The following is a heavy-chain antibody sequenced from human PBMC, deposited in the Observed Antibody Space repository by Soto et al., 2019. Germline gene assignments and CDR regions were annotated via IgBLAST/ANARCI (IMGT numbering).Heavy chain of an antibody. CDR2: ISAHNGNT. CDR1: GYDFTTYG. V-gene: IGHV1-18*01. CDR3: ARGRYVDY. Sequence: QVHLVQSGAEVKNPGASVKVSCKGSGYDFTTYGITWVRQAPGQGLEWMAWISAHNGNTNYAPNLQGRVTVTRDTSTSTADIGLRSLTSDDTAVYYCARGRYVDYWGQGALVTVSS. J-gene: IGHJ4*02. D-gene: IGHD1-1*01.